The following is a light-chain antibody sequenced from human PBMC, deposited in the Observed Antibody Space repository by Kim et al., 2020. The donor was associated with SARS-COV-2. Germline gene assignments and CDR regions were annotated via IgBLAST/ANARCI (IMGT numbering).Light chain of an antibody. J-gene: IGLJ1*01. CDR3: QAWDSSRYV. Sequence: SYELTQPPSVSVSPGQTATITCSGDDLGNKFVCWYRQKPGQSPVLVMYEDVKRPSGIPERFSGSNSGNTATLTISGTQAMDEADYYCQAWDSSRYVFGTGTKAPS. CDR2: EDV. V-gene: IGLV3-1*01. CDR1: DLGNKF.